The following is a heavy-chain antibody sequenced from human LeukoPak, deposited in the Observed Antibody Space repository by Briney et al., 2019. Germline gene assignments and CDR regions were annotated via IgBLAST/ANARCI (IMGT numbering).Heavy chain of an antibody. CDR2: TRNKANGYYT. CDR1: GFSFGDYT. Sequence: GGSLRLSCTGSGFSFGDYTLSWVRQAPGKGLEWVGRTRNKANGYYTEYAASVKGRFTISRDDSKNSLFLQMNSLKTEDTAVYYCARQSRTCSGDTCYQLDAFDIWGQGTMVTVSS. CDR3: ARQSRTCSGDTCYQLDAFDI. V-gene: IGHV3-72*01. D-gene: IGHD2-15*01. J-gene: IGHJ3*02.